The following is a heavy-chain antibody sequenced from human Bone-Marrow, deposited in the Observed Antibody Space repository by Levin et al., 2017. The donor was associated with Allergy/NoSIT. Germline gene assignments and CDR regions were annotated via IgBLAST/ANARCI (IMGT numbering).Heavy chain of an antibody. D-gene: IGHD3-22*01. CDR3: ARDRRISSGYYSDTFDL. J-gene: IGHJ3*01. CDR1: GFSFSSKS. V-gene: IGHV3-48*02. Sequence: GGSLRLSCAASGFSFSSKSMHWVRQAPGKGLEWLSSISSSSVTIFYADSVRGRFTISRDNAMNSLYLQMNSLKDEDTAVYFCARDRRISSGYYSDTFDLWGQGTMVTVSS. CDR2: ISSSSVTI.